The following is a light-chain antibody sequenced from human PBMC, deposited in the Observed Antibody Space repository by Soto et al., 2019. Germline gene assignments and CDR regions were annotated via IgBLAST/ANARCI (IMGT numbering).Light chain of an antibody. J-gene: IGKJ3*01. Sequence: DIVMTQSPLSLPVTPGEPASISGRSSQSLLHSNGYNYLDWYLQKPGQSPQVLIYLGSNRASGVPDRFSGSGSGTDFTLKISRVEAEDVGVYYCMQALQTPRTFGPGTKVDIK. V-gene: IGKV2-28*01. CDR1: QSLLHSNGYNY. CDR3: MQALQTPRT. CDR2: LGS.